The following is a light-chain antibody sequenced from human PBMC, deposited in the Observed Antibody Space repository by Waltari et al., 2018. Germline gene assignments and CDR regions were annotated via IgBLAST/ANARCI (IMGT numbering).Light chain of an antibody. CDR3: TSFSTISTSL. Sequence: VPWYQHQSGKAPKLMIYDVTERPSGVSNRFSGSKSGNTASLTISGLQADDEADYYCTSFSTISTSLFGGGTKVTVL. J-gene: IGLJ3*02. CDR2: DVT. V-gene: IGLV2-14*03.